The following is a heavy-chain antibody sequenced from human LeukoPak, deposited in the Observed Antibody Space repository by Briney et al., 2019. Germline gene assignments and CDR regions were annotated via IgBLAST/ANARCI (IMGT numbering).Heavy chain of an antibody. V-gene: IGHV4-30-2*01. CDR3: ARASSKGGSYDY. CDR2: IYHSGST. Sequence: SETLSLTCTVSGGSISSGGYYWSWIRQHPGKGLEWIGYIYHSGSTYYNPSLKSRVTISVDRSKNQFSLKLSSVTAADTAVYYCARASSKGGSYDYWGQGTLVTVSS. D-gene: IGHD3-16*01. J-gene: IGHJ4*02. CDR1: GGSISSGGYY.